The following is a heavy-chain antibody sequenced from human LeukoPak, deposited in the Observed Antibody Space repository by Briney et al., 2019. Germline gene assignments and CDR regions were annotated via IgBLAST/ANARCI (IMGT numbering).Heavy chain of an antibody. Sequence: GGSLRLSCAASGFTFSSYSMNWVRQAPGKGLEWVSYISSSSSTIYYADSVKGRFTISRDNAKNSLYLQMNSLRDEDTAVYYCARDVVPGIAVAGTAFRYYYYYGMDVWGQGTTVTVSS. CDR2: ISSSSSTI. D-gene: IGHD6-19*01. V-gene: IGHV3-48*02. J-gene: IGHJ6*02. CDR3: ARDVVPGIAVAGTAFRYYYYYGMDV. CDR1: GFTFSSYS.